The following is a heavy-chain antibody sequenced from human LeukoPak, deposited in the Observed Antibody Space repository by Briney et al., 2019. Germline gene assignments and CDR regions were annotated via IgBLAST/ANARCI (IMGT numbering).Heavy chain of an antibody. CDR1: GYTFTGYY. CDR3: ARAESNVIVGATAPHDY. V-gene: IGHV1-2*06. CDR2: INPNSGGT. Sequence: GASVKVSCKASGYTFTGYYMHWVRQAPGQGLEWMGRINPNSGGTNYAQKFQGRVTMTRDTSISTAYMELSRLRSDDTAVYYCARAESNVIVGATAPHDYWGQGTLVTVSS. J-gene: IGHJ4*02. D-gene: IGHD1-26*01.